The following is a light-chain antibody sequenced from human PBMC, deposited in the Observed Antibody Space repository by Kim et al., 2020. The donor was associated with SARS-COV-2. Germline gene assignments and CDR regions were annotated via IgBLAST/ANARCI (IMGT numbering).Light chain of an antibody. CDR3: QTWGTGIRV. CDR2: LDSVGSH. Sequence: QLVLTQSPSTSASLGASVKLTCTLSSGHSSYAIAWHQQQPEKGPRYLMKLDSVGSHIKGDGIPDRFSGSSSGAERYLTISSLQSEDEADYYCQTWGTGIRVFGGGTQLTVL. J-gene: IGLJ2*01. V-gene: IGLV4-69*01. CDR1: SGHSSYA.